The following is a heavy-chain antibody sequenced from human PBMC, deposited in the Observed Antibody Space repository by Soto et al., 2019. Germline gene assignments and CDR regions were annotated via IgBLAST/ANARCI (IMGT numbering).Heavy chain of an antibody. CDR1: GFTFSSYA. J-gene: IGHJ3*01. V-gene: IGHV3-74*01. CDR2: VNGDGSST. CDR3: ARDNWNTV. Sequence: GGSLRLSSAASGFTFSSYAMSWVRQVPGKGLVWVSRVNGDGSSTFYADSVKGRFTISRDNAENTVFLQMNSLRAEDTAVYYCARDNWNTVWGQGTMVTVSS. D-gene: IGHD1-20*01.